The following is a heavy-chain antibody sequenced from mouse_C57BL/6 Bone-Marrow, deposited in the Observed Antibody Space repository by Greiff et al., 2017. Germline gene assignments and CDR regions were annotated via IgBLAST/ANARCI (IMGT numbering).Heavy chain of an antibody. J-gene: IGHJ3*01. CDR2: IDPSDSYT. Sequence: VQLQQPGAELVRPGTSVKLSCKASGYTFTSYWMHWVKQRPGQGLEWIGVIDPSDSYTNYNQKFKGKATLTVDTSSSTAYMQLSSLTSEDSAVYYCARKRKWFAYWGQGTLVTVSA. CDR1: GYTFTSYW. V-gene: IGHV1-59*01. CDR3: ARKRKWFAY.